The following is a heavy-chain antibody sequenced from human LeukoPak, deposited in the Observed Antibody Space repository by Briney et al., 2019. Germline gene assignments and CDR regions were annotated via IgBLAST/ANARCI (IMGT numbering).Heavy chain of an antibody. CDR2: INPFNGDT. J-gene: IGHJ4*02. V-gene: IGHV1-18*01. Sequence: ASVKVSCKASGYIFTTHGISWLRRAPGQGLEWMGWINPFNGDTKYPQKFQGRVTMTTDTSTSTAYMEMRSLRFDDTAVYYCTREDCNAGTCYFSVDWGQGTLVTVSS. D-gene: IGHD2-15*01. CDR3: TREDCNAGTCYFSVD. CDR1: GYIFTTHG.